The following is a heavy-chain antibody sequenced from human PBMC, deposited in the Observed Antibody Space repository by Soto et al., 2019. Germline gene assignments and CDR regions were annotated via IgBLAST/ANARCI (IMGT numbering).Heavy chain of an antibody. D-gene: IGHD6-19*01. V-gene: IGHV3-7*01. CDR2: IKQEGSEK. Sequence: AGGSLRLSCAASGFTFSNYWMSGVRQAPGRGLKWVSNIKQEGSEKYYVDSVKGRFILSRDNAQHSLQLQMNSLRAEDTAIYFCARVAYGNGWIFDHWGQGTLVTVSS. CDR3: ARVAYGNGWIFDH. J-gene: IGHJ4*01. CDR1: GFTFSNYW.